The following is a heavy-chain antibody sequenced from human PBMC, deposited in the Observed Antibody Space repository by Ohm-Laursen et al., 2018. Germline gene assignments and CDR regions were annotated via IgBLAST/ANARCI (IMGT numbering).Heavy chain of an antibody. CDR1: GGTFSSYA. CDR2: IIPIFGTA. D-gene: IGHD1/OR15-1a*01. CDR3: ARDSTGRTPRWFDP. J-gene: IGHJ5*02. V-gene: IGHV1-69*06. Sequence: GSSVKVSCKASGGTFSSYAISWVRQAPGQGLEWMGGIIPIFGTANYAQKFQGRVTITADKSTSTAYMGLSSLRSEDTAVYYCARDSTGRTPRWFDPWGQGTLVTVSS.